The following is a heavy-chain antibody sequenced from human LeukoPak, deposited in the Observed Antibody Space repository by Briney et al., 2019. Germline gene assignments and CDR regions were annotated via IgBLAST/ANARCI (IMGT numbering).Heavy chain of an antibody. CDR2: ISTSSTYI. D-gene: IGHD3-22*01. J-gene: IGHJ4*02. CDR1: GFTFSSYS. CDR3: ARFVSSTGYYHEY. V-gene: IGHV3-21*01. Sequence: PGGSLRLSCASSGFTFSSYSMSWVRQAPGKGLDRVSSISTSSTYIYYADSVKGRFTISRDNAKNSLYLQMNSLRAEDTAVYYCARFVSSTGYYHEYWGQGTLVTVSS.